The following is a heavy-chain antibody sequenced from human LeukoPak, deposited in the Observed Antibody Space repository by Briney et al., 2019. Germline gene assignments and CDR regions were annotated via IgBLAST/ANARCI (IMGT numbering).Heavy chain of an antibody. D-gene: IGHD2-15*01. CDR1: GFTFTNYA. J-gene: IGHJ4*02. Sequence: GGSLRLSCAASGFTFTNYAMSWVRQAPGKGLEWVAVISYDGSNKYYADFVKGRFTISRDNSKNTLYLQMNSLRAEDTAVYYCASFSGGEDYWGQGTLVTVSS. CDR2: ISYDGSNK. CDR3: ASFSGGEDY. V-gene: IGHV3-30-3*01.